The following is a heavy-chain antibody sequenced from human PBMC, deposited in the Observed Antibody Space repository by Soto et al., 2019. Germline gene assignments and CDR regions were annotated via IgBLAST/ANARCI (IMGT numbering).Heavy chain of an antibody. CDR2: VYRTGST. CDR3: ARARATIAAAAIFDC. Sequence: SETLSLTCAVSGGSISTSNWWSWVRQPPGKGLEWIGEVYRTGSTNYNPTLESRLTISVDKSKNQFSLKLTSVTAADTAVYYCARARATIAAAAIFDCWGQGTLVTVSS. CDR1: GGSISTSNW. V-gene: IGHV4-4*02. D-gene: IGHD6-13*01. J-gene: IGHJ4*02.